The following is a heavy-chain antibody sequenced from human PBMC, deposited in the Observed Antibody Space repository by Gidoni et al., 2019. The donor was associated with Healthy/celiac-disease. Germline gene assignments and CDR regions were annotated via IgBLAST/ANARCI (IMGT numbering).Heavy chain of an antibody. D-gene: IGHD1-26*01. CDR3: ARDLGQRELKEDWFDP. CDR1: GYTFTSYY. J-gene: IGHJ5*02. Sequence: QVQLVQSGAEVKKPGASVKVSCKASGYTFTSYYMHWVRQAPGQGLEWMGIINPSGGSTSYAQKFQGRVTMTRDTSTSTVYMELSSLRSEDTAVYYCARDLGQRELKEDWFDPWGQGTLVTVSS. V-gene: IGHV1-46*03. CDR2: INPSGGST.